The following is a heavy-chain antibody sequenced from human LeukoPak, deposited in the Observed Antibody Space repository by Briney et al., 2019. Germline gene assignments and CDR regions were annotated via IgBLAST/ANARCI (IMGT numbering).Heavy chain of an antibody. CDR1: GFTFSSYA. D-gene: IGHD5-24*01. V-gene: IGHV3-23*01. J-gene: IGHJ6*02. CDR2: ISNSGGST. Sequence: RPGGSLRLSCAASGFTFSSYAMSWVRQARGKGLEWVSAISNSGGSTYYADSVKGRFTIPRDNSKNTLYLQMNSLRAEDTAVYYCAKVLQYYYYGMDVWGQGTTVTVSS. CDR3: AKVLQYYYYGMDV.